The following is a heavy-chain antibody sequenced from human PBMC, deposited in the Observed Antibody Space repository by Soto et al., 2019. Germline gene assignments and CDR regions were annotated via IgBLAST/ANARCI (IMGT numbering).Heavy chain of an antibody. CDR1: GYSFITYG. Sequence: QVQLVQSGAEVKKPGASVKVSCKVSGYSFITYGVSWVRQAPGQGLDWMGWISTYNGNTKYAERLQGRVTMTTDTTTSTASMELRSLRSDDTAVYYCARGPTDYHDNCGKYFLDYWGQGTLVTVSS. D-gene: IGHD3-22*01. CDR2: ISTYNGNT. J-gene: IGHJ4*02. CDR3: ARGPTDYHDNCGKYFLDY. V-gene: IGHV1-18*01.